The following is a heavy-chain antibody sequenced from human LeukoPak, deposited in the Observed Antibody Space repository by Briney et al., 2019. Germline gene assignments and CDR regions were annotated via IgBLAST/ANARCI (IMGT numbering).Heavy chain of an antibody. D-gene: IGHD2-8*01. CDR3: ARDEVLMVYAAHDAFDI. CDR2: ISAYNGNT. Sequence: ASVKVSCKASGYTFTSYGISWVRQAPGQGLEWMGWISAYNGNTNYAQKLQGRVTMTTDTSTSTAYMELRSLRSDDTAVYYCARDEVLMVYAAHDAFDIWGQGTMVTVSS. J-gene: IGHJ3*02. CDR1: GYTFTSYG. V-gene: IGHV1-18*01.